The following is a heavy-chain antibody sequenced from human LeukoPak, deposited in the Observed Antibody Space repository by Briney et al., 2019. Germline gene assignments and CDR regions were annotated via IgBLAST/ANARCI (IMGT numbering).Heavy chain of an antibody. CDR2: IYPGDSDT. V-gene: IGHV5-51*01. Sequence: GESLKISCKGSGYNFATYWIGWVRQMPGEGLEWMGVIYPGDSDTRYSPSFQGQVTISADKSISTAYLQWSSLKASDSAMYYCASQVYCSRTSCSDHWGQGTLVTVSS. CDR3: ASQVYCSRTSCSDH. D-gene: IGHD2-2*01. J-gene: IGHJ4*02. CDR1: GYNFATYW.